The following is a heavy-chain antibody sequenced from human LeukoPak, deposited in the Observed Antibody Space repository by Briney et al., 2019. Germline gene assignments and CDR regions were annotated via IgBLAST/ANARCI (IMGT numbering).Heavy chain of an antibody. CDR2: ISYDGSNK. Sequence: GGSLRLSCAASGFTFSSYAMHWVRQAPGKGLGWVAVISYDGSNKYYADSVKGRFTISRDNSKNTLYLQMNSLRAEDTAVYYCARAEMTDDFWSGLFDPWGQGTLVTVSS. J-gene: IGHJ5*02. CDR3: ARAEMTDDFWSGLFDP. V-gene: IGHV3-30-3*01. CDR1: GFTFSSYA. D-gene: IGHD3-3*01.